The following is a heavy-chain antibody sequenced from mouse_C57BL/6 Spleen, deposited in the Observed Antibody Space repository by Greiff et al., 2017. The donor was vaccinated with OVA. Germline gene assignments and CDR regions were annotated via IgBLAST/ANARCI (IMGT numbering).Heavy chain of an antibody. V-gene: IGHV1-64*01. CDR1: GYTFTSYW. CDR3: ARSEFITTVDFDC. J-gene: IGHJ2*01. CDR2: IHPTSGST. Sequence: QVQLQQSGAELVKPGASVKLSCKASGYTFTSYWMHWVKQRPGQGLEWIGMIHPTSGSTNYNEKFKSKATLTVDKSSSTAYMQLSSLTSEDSAVYYRARSEFITTVDFDCGGEGTTLSVSS. D-gene: IGHD1-1*01.